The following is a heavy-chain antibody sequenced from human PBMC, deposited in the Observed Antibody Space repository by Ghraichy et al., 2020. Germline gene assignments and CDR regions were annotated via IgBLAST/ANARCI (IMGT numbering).Heavy chain of an antibody. J-gene: IGHJ5*02. V-gene: IGHV1-24*01. Sequence: ASVKVSCKVSGYTLTELSMHWVRQAPGKGLEWMGGFDPEDGETIYAQKFQGRVTMTEDTSTDTAYMELSSLRSEDTAVYYCATAAAAGTFQYNWFDPWGQGTLVTVSS. CDR3: ATAAAAGTFQYNWFDP. CDR2: FDPEDGET. D-gene: IGHD6-13*01. CDR1: GYTLTELS.